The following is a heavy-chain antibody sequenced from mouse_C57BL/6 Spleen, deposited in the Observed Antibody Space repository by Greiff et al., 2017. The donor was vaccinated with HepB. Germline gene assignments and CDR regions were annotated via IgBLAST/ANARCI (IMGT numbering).Heavy chain of an antibody. CDR1: GYTFTSYG. D-gene: IGHD2-5*01. V-gene: IGHV1-81*01. CDR2: IYPRSGNT. Sequence: VQLQQSGAELARPGASVKLSCKASGYTFTSYGISWVKQRTGQGLEWIGEIYPRSGNTYYNEKFKGKATLTADKSSSTAYMELRSLTSEDSAVYFCARWDYSNWYFDVWGTGTMVTVSS. J-gene: IGHJ1*03. CDR3: ARWDYSNWYFDV.